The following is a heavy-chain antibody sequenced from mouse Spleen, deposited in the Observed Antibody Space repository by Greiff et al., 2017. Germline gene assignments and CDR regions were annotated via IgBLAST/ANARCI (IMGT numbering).Heavy chain of an antibody. CDR2: IDPSDSET. D-gene: IGHD2-1*01. CDR1: GYTFTSYW. J-gene: IGHJ4*01. CDR3: ARRGGFGNYYAMDY. V-gene: IGHV1-52*01. Sequence: VQLQQPGAELVRPGSSVKLSCTASGYTFTSYWMHWVKQRPIQGLEWIGNIDPSDSETHYNQKFKDKATLTVDKSSSTAYMQLSSLTSEDSAVYYCARRGGFGNYYAMDYWGQGTSVTVSS.